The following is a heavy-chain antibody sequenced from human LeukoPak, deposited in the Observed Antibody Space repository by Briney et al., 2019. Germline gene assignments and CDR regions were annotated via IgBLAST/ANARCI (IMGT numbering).Heavy chain of an antibody. CDR3: AKELRYSYGYFPDY. CDR1: GFTFSSYA. V-gene: IGHV3-23*01. CDR2: ISGSGGST. D-gene: IGHD5-18*01. Sequence: GGSLRLSCAASGFTFSSYAMSWVRQAPGKGLEWVSAISGSGGSTYYADSVKGRFTISRDNSKNTLHLQMNSLRAEDTAVYYCAKELRYSYGYFPDYWGQGTLVTVSS. J-gene: IGHJ4*02.